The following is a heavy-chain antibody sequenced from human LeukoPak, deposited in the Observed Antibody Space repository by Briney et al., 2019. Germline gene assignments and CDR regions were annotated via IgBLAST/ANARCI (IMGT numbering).Heavy chain of an antibody. CDR1: GFTFSNYA. D-gene: IGHD1-26*01. CDR3: AKRSGGSYGYFDY. Sequence: PGGSLRLSCEASGFTFSNYAMSWVRQAPGKGLEWVSAISGSGGNSYYADSVKGRFTISRDDSKNTLYLQINSLRVEDTAAYYCAKRSGGSYGYFDYWGQGTPVTVSS. J-gene: IGHJ4*02. CDR2: ISGSGGNS. V-gene: IGHV3-23*01.